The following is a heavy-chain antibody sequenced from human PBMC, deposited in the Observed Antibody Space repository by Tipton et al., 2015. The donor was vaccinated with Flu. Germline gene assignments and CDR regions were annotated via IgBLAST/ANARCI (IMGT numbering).Heavy chain of an antibody. J-gene: IGHJ4*02. D-gene: IGHD1-26*01. CDR2: IFHTGTT. CDR1: GYSINSGYY. CDR3: ARDRWEYASGFDS. Sequence: TLSLTCTVSGYSINSGYYWGWVRQPPEKGLEWIGSIFHTGTTSYNPSLKSRVTISVDTSKNQFSLKLTSVTAADTAVYFCARDRWEYASGFDSWGQGALVTVS. V-gene: IGHV4-38-2*02.